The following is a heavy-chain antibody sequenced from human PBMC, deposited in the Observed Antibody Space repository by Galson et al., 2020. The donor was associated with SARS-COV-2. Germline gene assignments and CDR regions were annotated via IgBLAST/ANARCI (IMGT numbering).Heavy chain of an antibody. D-gene: IGHD3-22*01. J-gene: IGHJ4*02. Sequence: GGSLRLSCAASGFTFSSHGMHWVRQAPGKGLEWVAVIRYDGSNKYYADSVKGRFTISRDNSKNTLYLQMNSLRAEDTAVYYCARVVLRSWARDYWGQGTLVTVSS. CDR2: IRYDGSNK. V-gene: IGHV3-33*01. CDR1: GFTFSSHG. CDR3: ARVVLRSWARDY.